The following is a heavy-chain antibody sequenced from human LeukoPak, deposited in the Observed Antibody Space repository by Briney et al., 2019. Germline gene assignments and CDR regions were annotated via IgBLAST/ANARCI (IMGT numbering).Heavy chain of an antibody. CDR2: IYYSGST. Sequence: SETLSLTCTVSGGSISSYYWSWIRQPPGKGLQWIGYIYYSGSTNYNPSLKSRVTISVDRSKNQFSLKLRSVTAADTAVYYCARALIAARPDGSFDYWGQGTLVTVSS. D-gene: IGHD6-6*01. J-gene: IGHJ4*02. V-gene: IGHV4-59*01. CDR1: GGSISSYY. CDR3: ARALIAARPDGSFDY.